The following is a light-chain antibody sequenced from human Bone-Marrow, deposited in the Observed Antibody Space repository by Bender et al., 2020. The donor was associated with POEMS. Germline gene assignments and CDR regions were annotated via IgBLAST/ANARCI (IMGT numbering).Light chain of an antibody. Sequence: QSALTQPPSASGSPGQSVTISCTGTSSDVGGYNYVSWYQHHPGKAPKVMIYEVTQRSSGVPHRFSGSKSGNTASLTVSGLQAEGEADYYCASYAAGYKVFGTGTKITVL. CDR1: SSDVGGYNY. V-gene: IGLV2-8*01. J-gene: IGLJ1*01. CDR2: EVT. CDR3: ASYAAGYKV.